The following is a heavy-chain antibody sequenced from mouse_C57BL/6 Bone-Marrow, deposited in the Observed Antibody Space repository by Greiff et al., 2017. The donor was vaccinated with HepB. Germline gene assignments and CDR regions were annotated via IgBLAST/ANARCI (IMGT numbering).Heavy chain of an antibody. V-gene: IGHV1-64*01. CDR1: GYTFTSYW. J-gene: IGHJ4*01. Sequence: VQRVESGAELVKPGASVKLSCKASGYTFTSYWMHWVKQRPGQGLEWIGMIHPNSGSTNYNEKFKSKATLTVDKSSSTAYMQLSSLTSEDSAVYYCARGRYAMDYWGQGTSVTVSS. CDR3: ARGRYAMDY. CDR2: IHPNSGST.